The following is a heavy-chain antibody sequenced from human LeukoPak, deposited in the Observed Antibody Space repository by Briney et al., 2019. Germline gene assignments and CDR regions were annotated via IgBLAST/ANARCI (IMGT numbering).Heavy chain of an antibody. D-gene: IGHD5-18*01. J-gene: IGHJ4*02. CDR3: ATVPDTAMVPVFDY. CDR2: FDPEDGET. Sequence: ASVKVSCKASGGTFSSYAISWVRQAPGQGLEWMGGFDPEDGETIYAQKFQGRVTMTEDTSTDTAYMELSSLRSEDTAVYYCATVPDTAMVPVFDYWGQGTLVTVSS. V-gene: IGHV1-24*01. CDR1: GGTFSSYA.